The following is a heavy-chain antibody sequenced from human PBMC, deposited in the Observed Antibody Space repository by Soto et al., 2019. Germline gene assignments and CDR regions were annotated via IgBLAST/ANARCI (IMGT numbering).Heavy chain of an antibody. CDR1: GFTVSSNY. J-gene: IGHJ5*02. Sequence: EVQLVESGGGLIQPGGSLRLSCAASGFTVSSNYMSWVRQAPGKGLEWVSVIYSGGSTYYADSVKGRFTISRDNSKNTLYLQMNSLRAEDTAVYYCAREPHYYDSSGSTWGQGTLVTVSS. D-gene: IGHD3-22*01. CDR2: IYSGGST. V-gene: IGHV3-53*01. CDR3: AREPHYYDSSGST.